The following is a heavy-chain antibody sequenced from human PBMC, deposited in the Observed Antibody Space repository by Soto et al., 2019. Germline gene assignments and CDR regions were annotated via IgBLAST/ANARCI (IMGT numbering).Heavy chain of an antibody. V-gene: IGHV4-30-4*01. CDR3: ARSGNYDSSGYYPFDY. Sequence: PSETLSLPCTVSGGSISSGDYYWSWIRQPPGKGLEWIGYIYYSGSTYYNPSLKSRVTISVDTSKNQFSLKLSSVTAADTAVYYCARSGNYDSSGYYPFDYWGQGTLVTVSS. J-gene: IGHJ4*02. CDR2: IYYSGST. D-gene: IGHD3-22*01. CDR1: GGSISSGDYY.